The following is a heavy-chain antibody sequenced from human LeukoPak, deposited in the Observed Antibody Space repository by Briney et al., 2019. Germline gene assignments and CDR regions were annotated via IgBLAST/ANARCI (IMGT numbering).Heavy chain of an antibody. CDR2: IYSDGGT. D-gene: IGHD1-26*01. CDR1: GFTVSNSY. J-gene: IGHJ4*02. CDR3: ARERYNSGVDY. Sequence: PGGSLRLSCVASGFTVSNSYMSWVRQAPGKGLEWVSVIYSDGGTFYSDSVKGRFTISRDNSKNTLYLQMNTLRAEDTAVYYCARERYNSGVDYWGQGTLVTVSS. V-gene: IGHV3-53*01.